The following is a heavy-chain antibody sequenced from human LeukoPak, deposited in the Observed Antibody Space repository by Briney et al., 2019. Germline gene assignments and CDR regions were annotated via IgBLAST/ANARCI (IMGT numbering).Heavy chain of an antibody. J-gene: IGHJ4*02. CDR3: TRDPHALDY. V-gene: IGHV3-23*01. CDR2: ISGSGGST. Sequence: GGSLRLSCVATGFTFSRYAMSWVRQAPGKGLEWVSLISGSGGSTKYADSVKGRFTISRDNSKNTLYLQMNSLRDEDTAVYYCTRDPHALDYWGQGTLVTVSS. CDR1: GFTFSRYA.